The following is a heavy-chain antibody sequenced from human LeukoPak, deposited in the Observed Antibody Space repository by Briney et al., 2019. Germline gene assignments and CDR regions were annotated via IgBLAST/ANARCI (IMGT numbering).Heavy chain of an antibody. CDR2: ISSSSSYI. CDR1: GFTFSSYS. J-gene: IGHJ6*02. Sequence: LGGSLRLSCAASGFTFSSYSMNWVRQAPGKGLEWVSSISSSSSYIYYADSVKGRFTISRDNAKNSLYLQMDSLRAEDTAVYYCAREGAAAMVTFYYYYGMDVWGQGTTVTAS. V-gene: IGHV3-21*01. D-gene: IGHD5-18*01. CDR3: AREGAAAMVTFYYYYGMDV.